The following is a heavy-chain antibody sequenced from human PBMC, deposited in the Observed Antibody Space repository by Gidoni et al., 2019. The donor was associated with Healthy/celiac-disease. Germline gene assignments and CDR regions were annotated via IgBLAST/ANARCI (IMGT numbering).Heavy chain of an antibody. J-gene: IGHJ4*02. V-gene: IGHV1-69*01. CDR3: ARRYCSGGSCYSPYFDY. D-gene: IGHD2-15*01. CDR2: IIPIFSTA. Sequence: QVQLVQSGAEVTKPGSSAKASCKASGGTFSSYASSGVRQAPGQGLEWMGGIIPIFSTANYAQKFQGRVTIPADESTSTAYMELSSLRSEDTAVYYCARRYCSGGSCYSPYFDYWGQGTLVTVSS. CDR1: GGTFSSYA.